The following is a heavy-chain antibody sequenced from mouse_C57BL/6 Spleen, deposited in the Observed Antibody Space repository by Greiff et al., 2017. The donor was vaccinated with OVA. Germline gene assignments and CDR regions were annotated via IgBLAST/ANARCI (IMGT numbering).Heavy chain of an antibody. V-gene: IGHV2-9-1*01. D-gene: IGHD2-3*01. CDR2: IWTGGGT. Sequence: VMLVESGPGLVAPSQSLSITCTVSGFSLTSYAISWVRQPPGKGLEWLGVIWTGGGTNYTSALKSRLGISKDNAKSQVFLKMNSLQTDDTARYYCARIPYDGDYPFAYWGHGTLVTVSA. CDR3: ARIPYDGDYPFAY. CDR1: GFSLTSYA. J-gene: IGHJ3*01.